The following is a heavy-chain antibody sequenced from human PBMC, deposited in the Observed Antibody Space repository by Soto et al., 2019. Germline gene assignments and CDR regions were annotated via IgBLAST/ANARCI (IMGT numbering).Heavy chain of an antibody. J-gene: IGHJ4*02. V-gene: IGHV4-39*01. CDR2: MHASGGT. D-gene: IGHD2-15*01. Sequence: SESLSLTCSVSGAPISSNDYFWAWILQPPGRGLEFIASMHASGGTYHASSLKSRATMSPDTFKDQFSLKLQSVTAADTGTYYCAAIVVGATRHSDVDHWGQGTLVTVSS. CDR3: AAIVVGATRHSDVDH. CDR1: GAPISSNDYF.